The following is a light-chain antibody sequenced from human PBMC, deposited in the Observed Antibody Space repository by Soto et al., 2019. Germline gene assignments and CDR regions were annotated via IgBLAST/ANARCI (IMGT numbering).Light chain of an antibody. Sequence: EIVLTQSPGTLSLSPGERATLSCRASQSVSSSYLAWYQQKPGQAPRLLIYDASSMATGIPDRFSGSGSGTVFTLTISRLEPEDFAVYFCQQYGSSPYTFGQGTKLEIK. CDR3: QQYGSSPYT. CDR1: QSVSSSY. V-gene: IGKV3-20*01. CDR2: DAS. J-gene: IGKJ2*01.